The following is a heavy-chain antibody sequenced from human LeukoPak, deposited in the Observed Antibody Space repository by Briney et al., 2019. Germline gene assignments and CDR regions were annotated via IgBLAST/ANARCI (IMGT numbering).Heavy chain of an antibody. CDR2: IGGGGGNT. V-gene: IGHV3-23*01. J-gene: IGHJ4*02. CDR3: AKDARGYRRPIDS. CDR1: GFTFANYA. Sequence: PGGSLGLSCAASGFTFANYAMNWVRQAPGKGLEWVSGIGGGGGNTDYADSVRGRFTISRDNSKSTLCLQMSSLRAEDTAIYYCAKDARGYRRPIDSWGQGILVTVSS. D-gene: IGHD3-22*01.